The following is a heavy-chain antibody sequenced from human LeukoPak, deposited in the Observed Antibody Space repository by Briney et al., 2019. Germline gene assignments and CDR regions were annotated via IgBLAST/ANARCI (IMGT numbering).Heavy chain of an antibody. V-gene: IGHV4-34*01. Sequence: PSETLSLTCAVYGGSFSGYYWSWIRQPPGKGLEWIGEINHSGSTNYNPSLKSRVTISVDTSKNQFSLKLSSVTAADTAVYYCARGPRSRALKRYCSSTSCYQSSWFDPWGQGTLVTVSS. D-gene: IGHD2-2*01. CDR2: INHSGST. CDR3: ARGPRSRALKRYCSSTSCYQSSWFDP. CDR1: GGSFSGYY. J-gene: IGHJ5*02.